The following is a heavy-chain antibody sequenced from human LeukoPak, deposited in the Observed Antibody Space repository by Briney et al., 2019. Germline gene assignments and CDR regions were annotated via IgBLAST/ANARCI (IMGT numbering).Heavy chain of an antibody. CDR3: AKVAPYGNYLFHY. D-gene: IGHD1-7*01. Sequence: PGGSLRLSCAASGFTFSSIAMTWVRQAPGKGLEWVSTIRSNGDTAYNADSVKGRFTISRDNSKNTLYLQMNSLRVEDTAIYYCAKVAPYGNYLFHYWGQGTRVTVSS. CDR1: GFTFSSIA. J-gene: IGHJ4*02. CDR2: IRSNGDTA. V-gene: IGHV3-23*01.